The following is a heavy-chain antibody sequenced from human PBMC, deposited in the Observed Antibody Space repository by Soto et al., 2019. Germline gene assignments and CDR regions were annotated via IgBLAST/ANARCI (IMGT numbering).Heavy chain of an antibody. D-gene: IGHD2-2*01. CDR2: ISSSGTTI. V-gene: IGHV3-11*01. J-gene: IGHJ4*02. CDR1: GFTFSDYY. CDR3: ARGMPGLAAMFGLFDY. Sequence: QVQLVESGGGLVKPGGSLRLSCAASGFTFSDYYMSWIRQAPGKGLEWVSYISSSGTTIYYADSVKGRFTVSRDSAKNSLHLQMNSLRAEDTAVYYCARGMPGLAAMFGLFDYWGQGTLVTVSS.